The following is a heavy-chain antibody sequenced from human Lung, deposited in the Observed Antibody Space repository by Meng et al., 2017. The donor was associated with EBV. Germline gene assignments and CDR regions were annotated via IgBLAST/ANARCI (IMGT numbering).Heavy chain of an antibody. CDR3: ASSRPLAGNWNYHY. Sequence: QVQLRQAGPGLVKPSPTLPLSCAISGDSVSSNSAAWNWIRQSPSRGLEWLGRTYYGSKWYNDYAVSVKSRITINPDTSKNQFSLQLNSVTPEDTAVYYCASSRPLAGNWNYHYWGQGTLVTVSS. V-gene: IGHV6-1*01. D-gene: IGHD1-7*01. J-gene: IGHJ4*02. CDR1: GDSVSSNSAA. CDR2: TYYGSKWYN.